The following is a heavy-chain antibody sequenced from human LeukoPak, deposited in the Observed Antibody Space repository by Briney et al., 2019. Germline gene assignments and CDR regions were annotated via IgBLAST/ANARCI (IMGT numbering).Heavy chain of an antibody. CDR2: IYYSGST. D-gene: IGHD1-26*01. V-gene: IGHV4-59*01. CDR1: GGSISSYY. Sequence: SETLSLTCTVSGGSISSYYWSWIRQPPGKGPEWIGYIYYSGSTNYNPSLKSRVTISVDTSKNQFSLKLSSVTAADTAVYYCARSYSGSYLGGRFDPWGQGTLVTVSS. CDR3: ARSYSGSYLGGRFDP. J-gene: IGHJ5*02.